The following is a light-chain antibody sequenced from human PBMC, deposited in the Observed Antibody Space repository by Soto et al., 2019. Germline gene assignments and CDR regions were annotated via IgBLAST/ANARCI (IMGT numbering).Light chain of an antibody. CDR1: QSVSNHY. V-gene: IGKV3-20*01. Sequence: EIVLTQSPVTLSLSPGERATLSCRASQSVSNHYLAWYQQKPGQAPRLLIYGASNRATGIPDMFSGSGSGTYFTLISSRLEPEDFAVYYCQQYGSSGTFGQGTKVEIK. J-gene: IGKJ1*01. CDR2: GAS. CDR3: QQYGSSGT.